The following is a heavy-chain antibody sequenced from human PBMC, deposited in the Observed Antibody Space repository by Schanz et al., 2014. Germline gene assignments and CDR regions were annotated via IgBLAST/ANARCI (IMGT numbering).Heavy chain of an antibody. V-gene: IGHV1-2*06. CDR1: GYSFSAYY. J-gene: IGHJ4*02. Sequence: QVQLVQSGAELKNPGASVKVSCKASGYSFSAYYIHWMRQAPGQGLEWLGPFPHISQKFQGRVTMTRAPSSTPAYMELNSLRSDDTAVYYCVRELSGGTFDYWGQGALVTVSS. D-gene: IGHD1-1*01. CDR3: VRELSGGTFDY. CDR2: FP.